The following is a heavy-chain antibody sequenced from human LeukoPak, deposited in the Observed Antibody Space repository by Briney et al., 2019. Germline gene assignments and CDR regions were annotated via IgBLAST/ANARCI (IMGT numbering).Heavy chain of an antibody. J-gene: IGHJ6*02. V-gene: IGHV3-21*01. CDR3: ARDRVLRFLEWPGDYYGMAV. D-gene: IGHD3-3*01. CDR2: ISSSSSYI. CDR1: GGSFGGYF. Sequence: ETLSLTCAVYGGSFGGYFWTWVRQAPGKGLEWVSSISSSSSYIYYADSVKGRFTISRDNAKDSLYLQMNSLRAEDTAVYYCARDRVLRFLEWPGDYYGMAVWGQGTTVSVSS.